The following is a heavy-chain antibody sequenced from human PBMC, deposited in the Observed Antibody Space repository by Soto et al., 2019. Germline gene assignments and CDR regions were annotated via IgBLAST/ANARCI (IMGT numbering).Heavy chain of an antibody. CDR3: ARGGTPIDY. CDR1: GYTFTNFG. CDR2: ISAYNGNT. V-gene: IGHV1-18*01. D-gene: IGHD3-16*01. J-gene: IGHJ4*02. Sequence: QVQLVQSGAEVKKPGASVKVSCKTSGYTFTNFGLSWVRQAPGQGLEWMGWISAYNGNTNYAQNFQGRVTMTTDTATRTAYMGLRSLRSDDTAVYYWARGGTPIDYWGQGTLVTVSS.